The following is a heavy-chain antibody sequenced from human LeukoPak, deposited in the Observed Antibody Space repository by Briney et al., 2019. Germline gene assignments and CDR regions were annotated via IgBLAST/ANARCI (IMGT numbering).Heavy chain of an antibody. CDR1: GFSLSTSGVG. J-gene: IGHJ4*02. V-gene: IGHV2-5*01. D-gene: IGHD4-17*01. CDR2: IYWNDDN. Sequence: SGPTLVNPTQTPTLTCTSSGFSLSTSGVGVGWIRQPPGKAMEWLALIYWNDDNRYSPSLKRRLTITKDNSKNQVVLTMTNMDPVDTATYYCAHYGDYRFLYYFDYWGQGTLVTVSS. CDR3: AHYGDYRFLYYFDY.